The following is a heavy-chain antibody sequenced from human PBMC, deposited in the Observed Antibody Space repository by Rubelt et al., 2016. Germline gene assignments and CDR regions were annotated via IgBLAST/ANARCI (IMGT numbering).Heavy chain of an antibody. V-gene: IGHV3-23*01. Sequence: GKGLEWVSAISGSGGSTYYADSVKGRFTISRDNSKNTLYLQMNSLRAEDTAVYYCARILDYGDNPSDYWGQGTLVTVSS. CDR2: ISGSGGST. D-gene: IGHD4-17*01. CDR3: ARILDYGDNPSDY. J-gene: IGHJ4*02.